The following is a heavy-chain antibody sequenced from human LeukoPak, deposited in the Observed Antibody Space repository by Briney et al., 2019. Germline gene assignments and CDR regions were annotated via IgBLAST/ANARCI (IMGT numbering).Heavy chain of an antibody. D-gene: IGHD5-18*01. CDR1: GFTFSSYA. V-gene: IGHV3-30*04. Sequence: TGGSLRLSCSASGFTFSSYAMHWVRQAPGKGLEWVAVMSSDGRNIFYADSVKGRFTISRDNAASTLYLQMSSLRVEDTAVYYCARRGTVMDYWGQGTLVTVSS. J-gene: IGHJ4*02. CDR3: ARRGTVMDY. CDR2: MSSDGRNI.